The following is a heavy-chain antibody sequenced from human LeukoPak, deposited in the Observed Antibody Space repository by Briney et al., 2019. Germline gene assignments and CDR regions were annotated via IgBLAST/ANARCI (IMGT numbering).Heavy chain of an antibody. Sequence: PSETLSLTRTVSGGSISSYYWSWIRQPPGKGLEWIGYIYYSGSTNCNPSLKSRVTISVDTSKNQFSLKLSSVTAADTAVYYCARRGSSSWYSGNWFDPWGQGTLVTVSS. V-gene: IGHV4-59*08. D-gene: IGHD6-13*01. CDR1: GGSISSYY. CDR3: ARRGSSSWYSGNWFDP. J-gene: IGHJ5*02. CDR2: IYYSGST.